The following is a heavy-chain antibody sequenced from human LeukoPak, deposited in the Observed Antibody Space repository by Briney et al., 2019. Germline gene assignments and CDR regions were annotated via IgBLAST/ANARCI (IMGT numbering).Heavy chain of an antibody. D-gene: IGHD3-16*01. J-gene: IGHJ4*02. Sequence: PGGSLRLSCAASGFTFSSYETNWVRQAPGKGLEWVSFISSSGTTIYYADSVKGRFTISRDNAKNSLYLQMNSLRAEDTAVYYCARGGRGSPDYDFDYWGQGTLVTVSS. V-gene: IGHV3-48*03. CDR1: GFTFSSYE. CDR2: ISSSGTTI. CDR3: ARGGRGSPDYDFDY.